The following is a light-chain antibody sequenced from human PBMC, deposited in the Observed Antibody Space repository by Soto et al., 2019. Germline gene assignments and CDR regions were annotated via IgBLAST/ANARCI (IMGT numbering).Light chain of an antibody. V-gene: IGLV2-8*01. CDR2: EVT. J-gene: IGLJ1*01. Sequence: QSALAQPPSASGSPGQSVTISCTGTSSDVGDNYVSWYQQHLGKAPKLIIYEVTLRPSGIPDRFSGSKSGNTASLTVSGLQADDEADYYCSADAGSNTFVFGTGTKLTVL. CDR3: SADAGSNTFV. CDR1: SSDVGDNY.